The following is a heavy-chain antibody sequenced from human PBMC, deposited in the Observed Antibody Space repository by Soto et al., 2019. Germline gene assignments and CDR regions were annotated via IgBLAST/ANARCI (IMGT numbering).Heavy chain of an antibody. V-gene: IGHV4-59*01. CDR1: GASITDSY. Sequence: QMQMQESGPRLVKPSETLSLTCTVSGASITDSYWSWIRQPPEKGLEWIGYIYFSGVATYNPSLKSRATMSRDTSKNEFSLKLTSVTAADTAFYYCARGDSDLAVSEAAYWGQGTLVTVSS. D-gene: IGHD2-15*01. CDR2: IYFSGVA. J-gene: IGHJ1*01. CDR3: ARGDSDLAVSEAAY.